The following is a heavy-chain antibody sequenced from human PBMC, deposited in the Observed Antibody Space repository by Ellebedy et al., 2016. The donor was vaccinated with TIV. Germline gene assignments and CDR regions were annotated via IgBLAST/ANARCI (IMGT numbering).Heavy chain of an antibody. CDR1: GFTFSDFY. CDR3: AREHPWEYYGMDV. D-gene: IGHD1-26*01. Sequence: PGGSLRLSCAASGFTFSDFYMSWIRQAPGRGLEWVSYISTSDSSIYYDDSVKVRIPISRNNAKNSLYLQMSSLRPEDTAVYYCAREHPWEYYGMDVWGQGTTVTVSS. V-gene: IGHV3-11*04. J-gene: IGHJ6*02. CDR2: ISTSDSSI.